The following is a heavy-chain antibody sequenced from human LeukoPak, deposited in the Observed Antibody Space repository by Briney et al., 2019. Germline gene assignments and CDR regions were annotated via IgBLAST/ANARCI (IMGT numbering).Heavy chain of an antibody. CDR1: GGSISNNNW. V-gene: IGHV4-4*02. CDR2: IYHSGIT. J-gene: IGHJ4*02. CDR3: ARLFDFWSGYPDY. D-gene: IGHD3-3*01. Sequence: SETLPLTCAVSGGSISNNNWWTWVRQPPGKGLEWIGEIYHSGITNYNPSLKSRVAISVDRSKSQFSLKLSSVTAADTAVYYCARLFDFWSGYPDYWGQGTLVTVSS.